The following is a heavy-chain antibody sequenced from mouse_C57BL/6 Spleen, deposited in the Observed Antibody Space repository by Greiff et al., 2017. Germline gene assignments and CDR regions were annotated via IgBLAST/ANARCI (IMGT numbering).Heavy chain of an antibody. CDR3: ARDYGSSPAWFAY. J-gene: IGHJ3*01. CDR1: GYTFTSYW. D-gene: IGHD1-1*01. Sequence: QVQLQQSGAELVKPGASVKMSCKASGYTFTSYWITWVMQRPGQGLEWIGDIYPGSGSTNYNEKFKSKATLTVDTSSSTAYMQLSSLTSEDAAVYYCARDYGSSPAWFAYWGQGTLVTVSA. V-gene: IGHV1-55*01. CDR2: IYPGSGST.